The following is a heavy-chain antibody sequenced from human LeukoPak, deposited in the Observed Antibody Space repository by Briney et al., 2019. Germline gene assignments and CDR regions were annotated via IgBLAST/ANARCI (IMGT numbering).Heavy chain of an antibody. Sequence: PSETLSLTCTVSGGSISSSSNYWGWIRQPPGRGLEWIGSIYYSGSTYYNLSLKSRVTISVDTSKNQFSLKVTSVTAADTAVYYCARHLYDFWSGYYQPRHFDYWGQGTLVTVSS. D-gene: IGHD3-3*01. V-gene: IGHV4-39*01. CDR3: ARHLYDFWSGYYQPRHFDY. CDR1: GGSISSSSNY. J-gene: IGHJ4*02. CDR2: IYYSGST.